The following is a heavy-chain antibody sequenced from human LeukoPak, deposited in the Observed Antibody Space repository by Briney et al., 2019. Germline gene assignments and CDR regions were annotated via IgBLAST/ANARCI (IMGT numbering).Heavy chain of an antibody. CDR2: ISYDGSNK. V-gene: IGHV3-30*18. J-gene: IGHJ3*02. D-gene: IGHD2-2*01. CDR1: GFTFSSYG. Sequence: GRYLRLSCAASGFTFSSYGMHWVRQAPGKGLEWVAVISYDGSNKYYADSVKGRFTISRDNSKNTLYLQMNSLRAEDTAVYYCAELHADAFDIWGQGTMVTVSS. CDR3: AELHADAFDI.